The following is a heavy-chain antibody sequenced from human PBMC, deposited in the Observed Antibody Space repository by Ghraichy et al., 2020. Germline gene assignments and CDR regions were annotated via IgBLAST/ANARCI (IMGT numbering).Heavy chain of an antibody. D-gene: IGHD1-26*01. CDR3: AGGQSGSYFRAYYFDF. CDR2: INHSGST. V-gene: IGHV4-34*01. J-gene: IGHJ4*02. CDR1: GGSFSGYY. Sequence: SKTLSLTCAVYGGSFSGYYWSWIRPPPGKGLEWIGEINHSGSTNYNPSLKSRVTISVDTSRNQFSPKLSSLTAADTAVYYCAGGQSGSYFRAYYFDFWAQGALVTVSS.